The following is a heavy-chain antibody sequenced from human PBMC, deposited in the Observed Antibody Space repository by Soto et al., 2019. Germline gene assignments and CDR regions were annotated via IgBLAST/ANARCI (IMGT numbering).Heavy chain of an antibody. CDR3: ARDGPGWYVFDS. CDR1: GFTFGDYG. V-gene: IGHV3-20*04. CDR2: INWDGNSP. D-gene: IGHD6-19*01. J-gene: IGHJ4*02. Sequence: GGSLRLSCSGSGFTFGDYGMSWVRQVPGKGLEWVSGINWDGNSPGYADSVKGRFSISRDNAKNIVYLQMNSLRPEDSALYYCARDGPGWYVFDSWGQGVLVTVSS.